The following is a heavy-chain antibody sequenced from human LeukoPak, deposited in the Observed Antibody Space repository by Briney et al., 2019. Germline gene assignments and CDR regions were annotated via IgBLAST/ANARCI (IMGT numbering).Heavy chain of an antibody. CDR1: GGSISNYY. D-gene: IGHD6-19*01. V-gene: IGHV4-4*07. J-gene: IGHJ4*02. CDR3: AREKWLAEDLDY. Sequence: SETLSLTCTVSGGSISNYYWTWIRQPAGKGLEWIGRVYSNGNTNYNPSLKSRVTMSVDTSKNQFSLKLSSMTATDTAVYYCAREKWLAEDLDYWGQGTLVTVSS. CDR2: VYSNGNT.